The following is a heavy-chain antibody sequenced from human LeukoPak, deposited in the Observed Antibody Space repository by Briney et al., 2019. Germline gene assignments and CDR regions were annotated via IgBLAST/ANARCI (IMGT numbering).Heavy chain of an antibody. J-gene: IGHJ4*02. CDR3: AKTGDYGDWFDY. CDR1: GFTFSSYA. Sequence: GGSLRLSCAASGFTFSSYAMSWVRQAPGKGLEWVAVISYDGSNKYYADSVKGRFTISRDNSKNTLYLQMNSLRAEDTAVYYCAKTGDYGDWFDYWGQGTLVTVS. CDR2: ISYDGSNK. V-gene: IGHV3-30-3*02. D-gene: IGHD4-17*01.